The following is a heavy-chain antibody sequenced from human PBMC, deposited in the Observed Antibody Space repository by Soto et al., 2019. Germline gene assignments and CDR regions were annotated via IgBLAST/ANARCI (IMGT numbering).Heavy chain of an antibody. CDR1: GGSISSGGYY. D-gene: IGHD2-21*02. J-gene: IGHJ6*02. V-gene: IGHV4-31*03. CDR2: IYYSGST. CDR3: ARVCGGDCHYGMDV. Sequence: QVQLQESGPGLVKPSQTLSLTCTVSGGSISSGGYYWSWIRQHPGKGLEWIGYIYYSGSTYYTTSLKSRVTISVDTSKNQFSLKLSSVTAADTAVYYCARVCGGDCHYGMDVWGQGTTVTVSS.